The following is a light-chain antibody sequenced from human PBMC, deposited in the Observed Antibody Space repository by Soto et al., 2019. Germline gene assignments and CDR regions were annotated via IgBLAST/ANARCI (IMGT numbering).Light chain of an antibody. Sequence: EIVLTQSPGTLSLSPGDRATLSCRASQSVRSNFLAWYQQKPGQAPKLLISGASSRATGIPDRFSGSGSVTDFTLTISRLEPEDFALYSCQQYGTSPGTFGQGTKLEIK. J-gene: IGKJ2*02. CDR2: GAS. CDR1: QSVRSNF. V-gene: IGKV3-20*01. CDR3: QQYGTSPGT.